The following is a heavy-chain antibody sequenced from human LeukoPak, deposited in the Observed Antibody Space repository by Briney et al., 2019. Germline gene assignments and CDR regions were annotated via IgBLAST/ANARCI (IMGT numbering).Heavy chain of an antibody. CDR2: IPIFGTA. CDR3: ARSMEQLDYYYYYGMDV. D-gene: IGHD6-13*01. J-gene: IGHJ6*02. V-gene: IGHV1-69*01. Sequence: IPIFGTANYAQKFQGRVTITADESTSTAYMELSSLRSEDTAVYYCARSMEQLDYYYYYGMDVWGQGTTVTVSS.